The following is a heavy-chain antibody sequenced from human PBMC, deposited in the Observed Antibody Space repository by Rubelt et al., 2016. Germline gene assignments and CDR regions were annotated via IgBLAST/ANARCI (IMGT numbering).Heavy chain of an antibody. CDR2: ISDGGGSE. CDR1: GFTFSDHY. V-gene: IGHV3-23*01. D-gene: IGHD2-2*01. J-gene: IGHJ6*02. CDR3: AKDRSSSSILYGMDV. Sequence: GGGLVQPGESLRLSCVASGFTFSDHYMDWVRQAPGKGLEWVSTISDGGGSEYYADSVKGRFTISRDNSKKTLYLQMNGLSAEDTAVYFCAKDRSSSSILYGMDVWGQGTTVTVSS.